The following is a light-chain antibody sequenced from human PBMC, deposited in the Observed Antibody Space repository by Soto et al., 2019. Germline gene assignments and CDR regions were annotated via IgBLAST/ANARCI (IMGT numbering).Light chain of an antibody. V-gene: IGKV1-5*03. J-gene: IGKJ1*01. CDR2: KAS. Sequence: SIQSASSVDRGVRRRITKKCRASQSISGWLAWYQQKPGKAPKLLIYKASSLESGVPSRFSCSRYETEYNISLSTLQSDCFAIPIYEPYYRYSRTYGQGTKVDIK. CDR3: EPYYRYSRT. CDR1: QSISGW.